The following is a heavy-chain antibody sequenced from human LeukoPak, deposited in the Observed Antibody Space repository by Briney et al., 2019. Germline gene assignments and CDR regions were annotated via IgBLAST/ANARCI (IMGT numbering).Heavy chain of an antibody. J-gene: IGHJ4*02. CDR2: INSNGGST. CDR1: GFTFSSYA. V-gene: IGHV3-64*01. D-gene: IGHD3-22*01. CDR3: ARPYYYDSSGYYRY. Sequence: PGGSLRLSCAASGFTFSSYAMHCVRQAPGKGLEYVSAINSNGGSTYYANSVKGRFTISRDNSKNTLYLQMGSLRAEDMAVYYCARPYYYDSSGYYRYWGQGTLVTVSS.